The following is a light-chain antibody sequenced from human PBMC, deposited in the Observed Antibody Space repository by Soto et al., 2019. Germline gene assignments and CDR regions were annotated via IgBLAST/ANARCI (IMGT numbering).Light chain of an antibody. CDR2: KAS. V-gene: IGKV1-5*03. CDR3: QQYNSYSLT. J-gene: IGKJ4*01. CDR1: QSISSW. Sequence: DIQMTQSPSTVSASVGDRVTISCRASQSISSWLAWYQQKPGKAPNLLIYKASSLESGVPSRFSGSGSGTEFTLTISSLQPDDFATYYCQQYNSYSLTFGGGTKVEIK.